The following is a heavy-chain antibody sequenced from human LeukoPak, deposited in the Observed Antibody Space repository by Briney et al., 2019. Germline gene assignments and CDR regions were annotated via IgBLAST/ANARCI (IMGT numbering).Heavy chain of an antibody. D-gene: IGHD2-2*01. J-gene: IGHJ4*02. V-gene: IGHV4-30-4*01. CDR1: GGSISSGDHY. Sequence: SETLSLTCIVSGGSISSGDHYWTWIRQPPGGGLEWMGFITLYSDTTSYNPSLKSRLMISIDTSKNQFSLTLTSVTAADTAVYFCARGFGYDFADYWGQGILVTVSS. CDR2: ITLYSDTT. CDR3: ARGFGYDFADY.